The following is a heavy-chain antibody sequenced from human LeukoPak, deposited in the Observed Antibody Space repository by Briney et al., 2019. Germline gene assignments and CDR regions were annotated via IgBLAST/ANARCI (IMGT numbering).Heavy chain of an antibody. J-gene: IGHJ6*03. CDR1: GFTFDDYA. CDR3: ARFAAGGSYYYYMDV. D-gene: IGHD3-10*01. CDR2: ISWNSAST. V-gene: IGHV3-9*01. Sequence: GGSLRLSCAASGFTFDDYAMHWVRQAPGKGLEWVSGISWNSASTAYADSVKGRFTISRDNAKNSLYLQMNSLRADDTAVYYCARFAAGGSYYYYMDVWGKGTTVTVSS.